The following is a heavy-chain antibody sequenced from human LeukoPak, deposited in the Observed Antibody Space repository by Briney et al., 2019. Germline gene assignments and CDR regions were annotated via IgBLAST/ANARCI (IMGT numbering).Heavy chain of an antibody. D-gene: IGHD5-12*01. CDR3: AKHRGSSGADARPAEY. V-gene: IGHV3-7*03. CDR2: IKQDGSEK. J-gene: IGHJ4*02. Sequence: GSPRLSCAASGFTFSSYWMSWVRQAPGKGLEWVANIKQDGSEKYYVDSVKGRFTISRDNSKNTVYLEVNSLRAEDTAVYYCAKHRGSSGADARPAEYWGQGTLVTVSS. CDR1: GFTFSSYW.